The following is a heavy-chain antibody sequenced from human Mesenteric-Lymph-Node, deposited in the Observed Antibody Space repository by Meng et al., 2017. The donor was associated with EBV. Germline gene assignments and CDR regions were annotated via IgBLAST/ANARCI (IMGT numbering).Heavy chain of an antibody. CDR2: ITPILGTT. D-gene: IGHD4-23*01. CDR1: GDTFRNSG. Sequence: LDQSGAELKKPGSAVKVSCKTSGDTFRNSGISWVRQAPGHGLEWMGGITPILGTTNYAQKFRDRVTVTADESTTTAYMELTSLRFDDTAVYYCANHSTRWYVLDSWGQGTLVTVSS. CDR3: ANHSTRWYVLDS. J-gene: IGHJ5*01. V-gene: IGHV1-69*01.